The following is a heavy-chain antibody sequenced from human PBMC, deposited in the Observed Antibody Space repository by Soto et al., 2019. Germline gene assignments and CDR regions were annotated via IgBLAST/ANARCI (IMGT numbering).Heavy chain of an antibody. D-gene: IGHD3-16*02. V-gene: IGHV5-51*01. CDR1: GYSFTSYW. J-gene: IGHJ2*01. CDR2: IYPGDSDT. Sequence: PGESLKISCKGSGYSFTSYWIGWVRQMHGKGLEWMGIIYPGDSDTRYSPSFQGQVTISADKSISTAYLQWSSLKASDTDMYYCARAPLGYDYVWGSYRPNWYFDLWGRGTMVTVSS. CDR3: ARAPLGYDYVWGSYRPNWYFDL.